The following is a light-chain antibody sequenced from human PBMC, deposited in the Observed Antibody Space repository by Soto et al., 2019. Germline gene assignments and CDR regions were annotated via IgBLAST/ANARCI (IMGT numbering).Light chain of an antibody. CDR2: SAS. CDR1: QSVGSN. Sequence: EIVMTQSPAALSVSPGEGATLSCRASQSVGSNLAWYQQKPGQAPRLLIYSASTRATGIPARFSGSGSGTDFTLTISSPQSEDFAVYYCQQYHSWPPITFGQGTRLEIK. CDR3: QQYHSWPPIT. J-gene: IGKJ5*01. V-gene: IGKV3-15*01.